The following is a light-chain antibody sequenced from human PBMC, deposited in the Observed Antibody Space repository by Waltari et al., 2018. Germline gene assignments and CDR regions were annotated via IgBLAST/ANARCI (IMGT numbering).Light chain of an antibody. V-gene: IGLV4-69*02. CDR3: QTWVTGIGWL. Sequence: QLVLTQSPSASASLGTSVTLTCALSSGHTSHSIAWHQHQAAKGPRFLMKVDNDGSHPKGDGIPDRFSGSSSGAEPYPTISSLQSEDGADYYCQTWVTGIGWLFGGGTKLTVL. CDR2: VDNDGSH. CDR1: SGHTSHS. J-gene: IGLJ3*02.